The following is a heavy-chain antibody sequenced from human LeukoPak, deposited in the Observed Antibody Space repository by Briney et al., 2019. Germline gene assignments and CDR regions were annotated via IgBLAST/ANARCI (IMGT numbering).Heavy chain of an antibody. J-gene: IGHJ4*02. D-gene: IGHD3-16*01. CDR1: GYTFTSYY. CDR2: INPSGGST. CDR3: ARDRRDDYVWGSYSDYYFDY. Sequence: ASVKVSCKASGYTFTSYYMHWVRQAPGQGLEWMGIINPSGGSTSYAQKFQGRVTMTRDTSTSTVYMELSSLRSEDTAVYYCARDRRDDYVWGSYSDYYFDYWGQGTLVTVSS. V-gene: IGHV1-46*01.